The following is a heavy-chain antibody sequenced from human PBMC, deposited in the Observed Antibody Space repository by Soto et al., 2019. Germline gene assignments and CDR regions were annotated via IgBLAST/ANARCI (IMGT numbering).Heavy chain of an antibody. J-gene: IGHJ6*02. D-gene: IGHD3-22*01. Sequence: GGSLRLACAASGFTFSSYAMHWVRQAPGKGLEWVAVISYGGSNKYYADSVKGRFTISRDNSKNTLYLQMNSLRAEDTAVYYCARDRVVGMDVWGQGTTVTVSS. CDR2: ISYGGSNK. CDR3: ARDRVVGMDV. V-gene: IGHV3-30-3*01. CDR1: GFTFSSYA.